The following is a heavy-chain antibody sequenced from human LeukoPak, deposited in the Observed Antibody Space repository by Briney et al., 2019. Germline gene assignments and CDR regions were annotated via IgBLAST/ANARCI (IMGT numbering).Heavy chain of an antibody. D-gene: IGHD3-22*01. V-gene: IGHV4-59*01. J-gene: IGHJ4*02. CDR3: ARGSGYYFYFDY. CDR2: IYYSGST. Sequence: SETLSLTCTVSGGSISSYYWSWIRQPPGKGLEWIGYIYYSGSTNYNPSLKSRVTISVDTSKNRFSLKLSSVTAADTAVYYCARGSGYYFYFDYWGQGTLVTVSS. CDR1: GGSISSYY.